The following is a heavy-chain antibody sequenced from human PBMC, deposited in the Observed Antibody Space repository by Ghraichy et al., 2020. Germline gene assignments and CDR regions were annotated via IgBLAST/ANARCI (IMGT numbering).Heavy chain of an antibody. CDR1: GGSVSSGSYY. CDR3: ARGWGSLGWLDP. Sequence: SETLSLTCTVSGGSVSSGSYYWSWIRQPPGKGLEWIGYIYYSGSTNYNPSLKSRVTISVDTSKNQFSLKLSSVTAADTAVYYCARGWGSLGWLDPWGQGTLVTVSS. D-gene: IGHD3-3*01. J-gene: IGHJ5*02. CDR2: IYYSGST. V-gene: IGHV4-61*01.